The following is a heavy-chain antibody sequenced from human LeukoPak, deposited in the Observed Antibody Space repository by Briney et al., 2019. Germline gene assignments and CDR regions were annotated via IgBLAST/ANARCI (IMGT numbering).Heavy chain of an antibody. V-gene: IGHV3-23*01. CDR2: ISGYGDTT. Sequence: GGSLRLSCTASGFSFISFAMSWVRQTPGKGLEWVSSISGYGDTTYYADSVKGRLTISRDNPKNTLFLHMNSLRAEDTAVYYCAKAAGYSSGWFTDYFDFWGRGILVTVSS. J-gene: IGHJ4*02. D-gene: IGHD6-19*01. CDR1: GFSFISFA. CDR3: AKAAGYSSGWFTDYFDF.